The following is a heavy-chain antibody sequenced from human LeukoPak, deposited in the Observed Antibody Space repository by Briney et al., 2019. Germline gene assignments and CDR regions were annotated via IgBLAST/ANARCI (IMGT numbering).Heavy chain of an antibody. J-gene: IGHJ4*02. CDR1: GFTFSSYA. CDR2: ISYDGSNK. V-gene: IGHV3-30*04. D-gene: IGHD2-2*01. CDR3: AREIIVVVTAAMSYFDY. Sequence: PGRSLRLSCAASGFTFSSYAMHWVRHAPGKGLEWVAVISYDGSNKYYADSVKGRFTISRDNSKNTLYLQMNSLRAEDTAVYYCAREIIVVVTAAMSYFDYWGQGTLVTVSS.